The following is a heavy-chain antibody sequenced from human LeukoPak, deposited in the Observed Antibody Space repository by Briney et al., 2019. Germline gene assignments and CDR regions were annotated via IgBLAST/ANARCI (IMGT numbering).Heavy chain of an antibody. CDR3: AKWEAGSWQSSGEYFQH. V-gene: IGHV3-72*01. J-gene: IGHJ1*01. CDR1: GFTLSDYY. D-gene: IGHD6-13*01. Sequence: TGGSLRLSCAVSGFTLSDYYMDWVRQAPGKGLEWVGRMRNKANGYTTEYAASVKGRFSISRDDSKNSLYLQMNSLKTEDTAVYYCAKWEAGSWQSSGEYFQHWGQGTLVTVSS. CDR2: MRNKANGYTT.